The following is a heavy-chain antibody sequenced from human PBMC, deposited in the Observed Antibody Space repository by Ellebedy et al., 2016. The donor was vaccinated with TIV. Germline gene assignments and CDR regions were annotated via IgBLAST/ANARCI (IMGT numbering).Heavy chain of an antibody. J-gene: IGHJ5*02. V-gene: IGHV3-48*03. D-gene: IGHD3-16*01. CDR1: GFTFSRYE. CDR2: ISGSASVT. CDR3: ARSYGARTSGP. Sequence: GESLKISCAVSGFTFSRYEMNWVRQAPGKGLEWVSYISGSASVTAYADSVKGRFTISRVNARTSLYLQMNSLRVDDTAMYYCARSYGARTSGPWGQGTLVTVSS.